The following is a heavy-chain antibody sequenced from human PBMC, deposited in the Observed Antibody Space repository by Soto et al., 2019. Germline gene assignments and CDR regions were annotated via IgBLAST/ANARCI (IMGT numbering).Heavy chain of an antibody. CDR3: ARGTPVRRSFNYFDS. Sequence: SETLSLTCTVSGGSISGYYWSWIRQSPGKGLEWIGYIYYSGSSDYNPSLKSRLTISVDTSKNQFSLKLSSVTAADTAMYYCARGTPVRRSFNYFDSWGQRTLVTGSS. D-gene: IGHD3-16*02. CDR1: GGSISGYY. J-gene: IGHJ4*02. CDR2: IYYSGSS. V-gene: IGHV4-59*01.